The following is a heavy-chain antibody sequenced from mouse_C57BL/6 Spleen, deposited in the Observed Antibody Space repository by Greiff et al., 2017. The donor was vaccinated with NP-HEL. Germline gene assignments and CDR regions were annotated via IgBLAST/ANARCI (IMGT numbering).Heavy chain of an antibody. D-gene: IGHD1-1*01. CDR1: GFPFSDYG. CDR2: ISSGSSTI. J-gene: IGHJ4*01. CDR3: ARPITTVVATDAMDY. V-gene: IGHV5-17*01. Sequence: EVKLMESGGGLVKPGGSLKLSCAASGFPFSDYGMHWVRQAPEKGLEWVAYISSGSSTIYYADTVKGRFTISRDNAKNTLFLQMTSLRSEDTAMYYCARPITTVVATDAMDYWGQGTSVTVSS.